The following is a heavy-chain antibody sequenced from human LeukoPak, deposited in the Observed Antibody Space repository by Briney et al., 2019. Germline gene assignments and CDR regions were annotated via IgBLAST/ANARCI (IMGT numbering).Heavy chain of an antibody. CDR3: ARASDAFDI. D-gene: IGHD5-12*01. CDR2: ISSNGINT. V-gene: IGHV3-11*03. CDR1: GFTFSDYY. J-gene: IGHJ3*02. Sequence: GGSLRLSCAASGFTFSDYYMSWIRQAPGKGLEWVSYISSNGINTNYADAVQGRLTISRDNAKHSLYLQMNSLRAEDTAVYYCARASDAFDIWGQGTMVTVSS.